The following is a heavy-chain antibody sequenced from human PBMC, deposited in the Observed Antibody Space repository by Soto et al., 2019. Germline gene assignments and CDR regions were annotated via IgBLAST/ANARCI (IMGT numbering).Heavy chain of an antibody. CDR1: GYSFTSYW. CDR2: IYPGDSDT. Sequence: GESLKISCKGSGYSFTSYWIGWVRQMPGKGLEWMGIIYPGDSDTRYSPSFQGQVTISADKSISTAYLQWSSLKASDTAMYYCARQLGWSGYANYYYMDVWGKGTTVTVSS. V-gene: IGHV5-51*01. CDR3: ARQLGWSGYANYYYMDV. D-gene: IGHD5-12*01. J-gene: IGHJ6*03.